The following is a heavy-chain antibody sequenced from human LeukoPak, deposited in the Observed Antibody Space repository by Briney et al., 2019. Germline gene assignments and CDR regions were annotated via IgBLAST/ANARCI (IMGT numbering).Heavy chain of an antibody. Sequence: ASVKVSCKASGYTFTSYAMNWVRQAPGQGLEWMGWINTNTGNPTYAQGFTGRFVFSLDTSVSTAYLQISSLKAEDTAVYYCASFDPTRFYGDYEGVLSMDVWGQGTTVTVSS. CDR3: ASFDPTRFYGDYEGVLSMDV. CDR1: GYTFTSYA. D-gene: IGHD4-17*01. J-gene: IGHJ6*02. V-gene: IGHV7-4-1*02. CDR2: INTNTGNP.